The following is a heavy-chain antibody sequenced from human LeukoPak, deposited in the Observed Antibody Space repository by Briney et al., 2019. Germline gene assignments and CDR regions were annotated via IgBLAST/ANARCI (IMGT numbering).Heavy chain of an antibody. V-gene: IGHV1-2*02. J-gene: IGHJ4*02. CDR2: INPHSGDT. D-gene: IGHD4-17*01. CDR1: GYILIDYY. CDR3: ARGGSGDYLSIDD. Sequence: ASVKVSCKASGYILIDYYMHWVRQAPGQCVQWMAWINPHSGDTYYALNFQGRVTKTRDTPLNTAYMELGRLRSDDTAMYYCARGGSGDYLSIDDWGQGTLVTVSS.